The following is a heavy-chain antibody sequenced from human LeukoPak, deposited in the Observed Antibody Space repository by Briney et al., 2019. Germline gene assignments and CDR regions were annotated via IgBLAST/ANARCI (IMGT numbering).Heavy chain of an antibody. CDR2: ISAYNGNT. V-gene: IGHV1-18*01. CDR3: ARGGRITIFGVVIIDAFDI. Sequence: ASVKVSCKASGYTFTSYGISWVRQAPGLGLEWMGWISAYNGNTNYAQKLQGRVTMTTDTSTSTAYMELRSLRSDDTAVYYCARGGRITIFGVVIIDAFDIWGQGTMVTVSS. D-gene: IGHD3-3*01. CDR1: GYTFTSYG. J-gene: IGHJ3*02.